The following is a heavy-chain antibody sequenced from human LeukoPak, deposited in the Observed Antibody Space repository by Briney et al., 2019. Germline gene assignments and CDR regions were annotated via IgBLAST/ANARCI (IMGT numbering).Heavy chain of an antibody. CDR3: AKDLHWGLDS. V-gene: IGHV3-23*01. CDR2: LSGNGAKT. J-gene: IGHJ5*01. D-gene: IGHD7-27*01. Sequence: GGSLRLSCAASGFIFGTYGMSWVRQAPGKGLEWVSALSGNGAKTYYRDSVKGRFTISRDNSKNTLYLQMNSLRAGDTAVYYCAKDLHWGLDSWGQGTLVTVSS. CDR1: GFIFGTYG.